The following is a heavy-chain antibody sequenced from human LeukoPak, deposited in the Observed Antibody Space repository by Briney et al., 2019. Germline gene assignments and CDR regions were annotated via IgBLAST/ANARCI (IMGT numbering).Heavy chain of an antibody. CDR3: ARHRGGGYYDSSGYPFDDAFDI. CDR2: IYPGDSDT. V-gene: IGHV5-51*01. Sequence: GESLKISCKGSGYSFTSYWIGWVRQMPGKSLEWMGIIYPGDSDTRYSPSFQGQVTISADKSISTAYLQWSSLKASDTAMYYCARHRGGGYYDSSGYPFDDAFDIWGQGTMVTVSS. CDR1: GYSFTSYW. D-gene: IGHD3-22*01. J-gene: IGHJ3*02.